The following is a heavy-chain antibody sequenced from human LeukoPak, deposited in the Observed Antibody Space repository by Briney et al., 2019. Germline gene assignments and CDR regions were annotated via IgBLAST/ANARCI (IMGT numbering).Heavy chain of an antibody. J-gene: IGHJ5*02. Sequence: GASVKVSCKASGYDFTAYYIHWVRQAPGQGLEWMGWINTNTGNPTYAQGFTGRFVFSLDTSVSTAYLQISSLKAEDTAVYYCAREKISYGFDPWGQGTLVTVSS. CDR3: AREKISYGFDP. V-gene: IGHV7-4-1*02. CDR2: INTNTGNP. D-gene: IGHD3-16*01. CDR1: GYDFTAYY.